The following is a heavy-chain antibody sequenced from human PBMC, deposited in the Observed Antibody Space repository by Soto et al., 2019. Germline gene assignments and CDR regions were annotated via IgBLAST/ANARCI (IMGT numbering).Heavy chain of an antibody. CDR1: GYTFTSYG. V-gene: IGHV1-18*01. CDR3: ARVGYYYDSSGYLYYFDY. D-gene: IGHD3-22*01. J-gene: IGHJ4*02. CDR2: IGAYNGNT. Sequence: ASVKVSCKASGYTFTSYGISWVRQAPGQGLEWMGWIGAYNGNTNYAQKLQGRVTMTTDTSTSTAYMELRSLRSDDTAVYYCARVGYYYDSSGYLYYFDYWGQGTLVTVSS.